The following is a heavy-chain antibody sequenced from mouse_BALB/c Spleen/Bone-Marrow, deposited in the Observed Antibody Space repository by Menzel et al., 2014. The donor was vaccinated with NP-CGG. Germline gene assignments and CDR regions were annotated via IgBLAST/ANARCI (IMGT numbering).Heavy chain of an antibody. J-gene: IGHJ2*01. CDR1: GYTFTSYY. Sequence: QVQLQQSRAELVKPGASVKLSCKASGYTFTSYYMYWVKQRPGQGLEWIGEITPSNGGTNFNEKFKSKAALTVDKSSSTAYMQLSSLTSEDSAVYYCTRSTMITCFDYWGQGTTLTVSS. CDR3: TRSTMITCFDY. CDR2: ITPSNGGT. D-gene: IGHD2-4*01. V-gene: IGHV1S81*02.